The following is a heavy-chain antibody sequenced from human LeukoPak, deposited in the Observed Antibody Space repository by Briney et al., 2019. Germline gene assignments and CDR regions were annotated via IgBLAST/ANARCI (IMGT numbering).Heavy chain of an antibody. J-gene: IGHJ4*02. V-gene: IGHV4-4*02. CDR2: IYHSGST. D-gene: IGHD2-2*01. CDR3: ARDRRCSSTSCYYFDY. CDR1: GGSISSSNW. Sequence: SGTLSLTCAVSGGSISSSNWWSWVRQPPGKGLEWIGEIYHSGSTNYNPSLKSRVTISVDKSMNQFSLKLSSVTAADTAVYYCARDRRCSSTSCYYFDYWGQGTLVTVSS.